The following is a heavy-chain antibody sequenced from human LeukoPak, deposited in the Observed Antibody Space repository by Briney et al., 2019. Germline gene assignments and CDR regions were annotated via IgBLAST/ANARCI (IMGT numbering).Heavy chain of an antibody. CDR1: GYTFTSYD. CDR2: VNPNSGNT. V-gene: IGHV1-8*01. Sequence: GASVKVSCKASGYTFTSYDINWVRQATGQGLEWMGWVNPNSGNTGYAQKFQGRVTMTRNTSISTAYMELSSLRSEDTAVYYCATRWVGYCSSTSCSPLSPSYYMDVWGKGTTVTVSS. J-gene: IGHJ6*03. CDR3: ATRWVGYCSSTSCSPLSPSYYMDV. D-gene: IGHD2-2*01.